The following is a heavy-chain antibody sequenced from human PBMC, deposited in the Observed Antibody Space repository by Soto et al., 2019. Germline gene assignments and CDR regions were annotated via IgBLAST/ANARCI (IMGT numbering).Heavy chain of an antibody. CDR3: ARVGGRYYYDSSGYYAPVDY. Sequence: ASVKVSCKASGYTFTIYGISRVRQAPGQGLEWMGWISAYNGNTNYAQKLQGRVTMTTDTSTSTAYMELRSLRSDDTAVYYCARVGGRYYYDSSGYYAPVDYWGQGTLVTVSS. J-gene: IGHJ4*02. V-gene: IGHV1-18*01. CDR1: GYTFTIYG. D-gene: IGHD3-22*01. CDR2: ISAYNGNT.